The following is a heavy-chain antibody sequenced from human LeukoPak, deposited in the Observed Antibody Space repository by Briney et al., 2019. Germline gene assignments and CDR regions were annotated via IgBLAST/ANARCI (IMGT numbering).Heavy chain of an antibody. CDR3: ATARGSRGWHAFDY. J-gene: IGHJ4*02. V-gene: IGHV1-2*02. D-gene: IGHD6-19*01. CDR1: GYTFTGYY. Sequence: GASVKVSCKASGYTFTGYYTHWVRQAPGQGLEWMGWTNPNSGGTNYAQKFQGRVTMTRDTSISTAYMELSRLRSDDTAVYYCATARGSRGWHAFDYWGQGTLVTVSS. CDR2: TNPNSGGT.